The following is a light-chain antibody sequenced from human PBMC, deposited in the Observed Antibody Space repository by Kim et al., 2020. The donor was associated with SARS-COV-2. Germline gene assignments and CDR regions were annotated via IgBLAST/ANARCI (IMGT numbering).Light chain of an antibody. CDR1: QDIGNK. CDR2: FAS. Sequence: VSPSEKVTITCRASQDIGNKLHWYQQKPDQSPKLLIRFASQSFSGVPSRFSGSASGTEFTLTINTLEAEDAATYFCHQSSALPWTFGQWTKVDIK. J-gene: IGKJ1*01. CDR3: HQSSALPWT. V-gene: IGKV6-21*01.